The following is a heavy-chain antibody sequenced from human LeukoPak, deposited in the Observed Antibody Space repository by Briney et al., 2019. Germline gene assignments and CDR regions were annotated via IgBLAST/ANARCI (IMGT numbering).Heavy chain of an antibody. V-gene: IGHV3-30-3*01. CDR3: ARGEIVVVPATHY. D-gene: IGHD2-2*01. CDR2: ISYDGSNK. Sequence: GGSLRLSCAASGFTFSSYAMHWVRQAPGKGLEWVAVISYDGSNKYYADSVKGRFTISRDNSKNTLYLQMNSLRAEDTAVYYCARGEIVVVPATHYWGQGTLVTVSS. J-gene: IGHJ4*02. CDR1: GFTFSSYA.